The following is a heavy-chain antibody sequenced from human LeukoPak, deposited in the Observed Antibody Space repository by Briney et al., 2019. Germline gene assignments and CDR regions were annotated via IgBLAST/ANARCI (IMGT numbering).Heavy chain of an antibody. Sequence: GRSLRLSCAASGFTFDDYAMHWVRQAPGKGLEWVSGISWNSGSIGYADSAKGRFTVSRDNAKNSLYLQMNSLRAEDTALYYCAKLGSNWNYSPSAFDIWGQGTMVTVSS. V-gene: IGHV3-9*01. CDR3: AKLGSNWNYSPSAFDI. J-gene: IGHJ3*02. CDR1: GFTFDDYA. D-gene: IGHD1-7*01. CDR2: ISWNSGSI.